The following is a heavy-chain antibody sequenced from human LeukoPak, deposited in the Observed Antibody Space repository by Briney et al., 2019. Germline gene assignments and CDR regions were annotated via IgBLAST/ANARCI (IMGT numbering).Heavy chain of an antibody. Sequence: SETLSLTCTVSGGSISSYYWSWIRQPPGKGLEWIGYIYYSGSTNYNPSLKSRVTISADTSKNQFSLKLSSVTAADTAVYYCARSSIGSGYADYWGQGTLVTVSS. D-gene: IGHD3-22*01. V-gene: IGHV4-59*08. CDR2: IYYSGST. J-gene: IGHJ4*02. CDR3: ARSSIGSGYADY. CDR1: GGSISSYY.